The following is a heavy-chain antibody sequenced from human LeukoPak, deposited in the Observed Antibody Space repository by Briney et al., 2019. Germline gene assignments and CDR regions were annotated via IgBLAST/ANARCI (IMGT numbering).Heavy chain of an antibody. J-gene: IGHJ4*02. V-gene: IGHV1-69*05. CDR1: GGTFSNYA. CDR3: ARGNYWSEFDY. Sequence: SVKVSCKASGGTFSNYAISWVRQAPGEGLEWMGGIFPVFGTAYYAQKFQARVTITTDESTSTGYMEMSSLRSEDTAIYYCARGNYWSEFDYWGQGTLVTVPS. CDR2: IFPVFGTA. D-gene: IGHD2-8*02.